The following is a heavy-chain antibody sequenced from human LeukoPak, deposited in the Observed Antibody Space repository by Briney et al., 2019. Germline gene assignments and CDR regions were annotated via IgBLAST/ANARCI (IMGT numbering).Heavy chain of an antibody. CDR1: GFTFGDYA. J-gene: IGHJ6*02. CDR2: IRSKAYGGTT. V-gene: IGHV3-49*04. Sequence: PGGSLRLSCTASGFTFGDYAMSWVRQAPGKGLEWVGCIRSKAYGGTTEYAASVKGRFTISRDDSKSIAYLQMHSLKTEDTAVYYCTTRTYDSSGYYFRAGYYYGMDVWGQGTTVTVSS. D-gene: IGHD3-22*01. CDR3: TTRTYDSSGYYFRAGYYYGMDV.